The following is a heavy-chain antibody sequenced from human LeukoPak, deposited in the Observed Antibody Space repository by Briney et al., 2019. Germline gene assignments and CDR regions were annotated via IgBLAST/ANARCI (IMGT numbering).Heavy chain of an antibody. J-gene: IGHJ5*02. CDR1: GGSISSYY. Sequence: PSETLSLTCTVSGGSISSYYWSWIRQPPGKGLEWIGYIYYSGSTNYNPSLKSRVTISVDTSKNQFSLKLSSVTAADTAVYYCARLASNRGDRREKYNWFDPWGQGTLVTVSS. CDR2: IYYSGST. D-gene: IGHD7-27*01. CDR3: ARLASNRGDRREKYNWFDP. V-gene: IGHV4-59*01.